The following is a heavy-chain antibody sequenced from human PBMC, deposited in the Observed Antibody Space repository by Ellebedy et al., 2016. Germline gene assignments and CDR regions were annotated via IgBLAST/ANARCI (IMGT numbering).Heavy chain of an antibody. V-gene: IGHV3-11*01. CDR2: ISSSGSTI. J-gene: IGHJ6*02. D-gene: IGHD2-2*01. CDR1: GFTFSDYY. CDR3: ARGRDIVVVPAAMPLFDYYGMDV. Sequence: GESLKISCAASGFTFSDYYMSWIRQAPGKGLEWVSYISSSGSTIYYADSVKGRFTISRDNAKNSLYLQMNSLRAEDTAVYYCARGRDIVVVPAAMPLFDYYGMDVWGQGTTVTVSS.